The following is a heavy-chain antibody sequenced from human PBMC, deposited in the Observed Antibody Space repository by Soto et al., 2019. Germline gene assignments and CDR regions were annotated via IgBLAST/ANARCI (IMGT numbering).Heavy chain of an antibody. CDR1: GGSISSSSYY. CDR2: IYYRGST. D-gene: IGHD4-17*01. J-gene: IGHJ6*03. CDR3: AGWVATVTNVYYYYYYMDV. Sequence: QLQLQESGPGLVKPSETLSLTCTVSGGSISSSSYYWGWIRQPPGKGLEWIGSIYYRGSTYYNPSLKSCVAISVETSKNQFSLKLSSVTAADTAVYYCAGWVATVTNVYYYYYYMDVWGKGTTVTVSS. V-gene: IGHV4-39*01.